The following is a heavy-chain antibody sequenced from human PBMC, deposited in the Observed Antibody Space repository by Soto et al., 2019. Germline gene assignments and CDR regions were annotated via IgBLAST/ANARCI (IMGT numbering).Heavy chain of an antibody. Sequence: QVQLVQSGAEEKKPGASVKVSCKASGYTFTSYAMHWVHQAPGQRLEWMGWINAGNGNTKYSQKFQGRVTITRDTSVSTAYMELSSLRSEDTAVYYCARVPAAELSTRTYYYGMDVWGQGTTVTVSS. CDR3: ARVPAAELSTRTYYYGMDV. J-gene: IGHJ6*02. CDR1: GYTFTSYA. D-gene: IGHD6-13*01. CDR2: INAGNGNT. V-gene: IGHV1-3*05.